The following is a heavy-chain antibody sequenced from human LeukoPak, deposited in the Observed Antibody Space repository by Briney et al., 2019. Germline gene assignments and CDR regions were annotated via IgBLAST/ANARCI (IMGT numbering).Heavy chain of an antibody. Sequence: SETLSLTCTVSGGFISSYYWSWIRQPAGKGLEGIGRIYTSGSTNYNPSLKSRVTMSVDTSKNQSSLKLSSVTAADTAVYYCARGFGSSSSFDYWGQGTLVTVSS. J-gene: IGHJ4*02. D-gene: IGHD6-13*01. V-gene: IGHV4-4*07. CDR1: GGFISSYY. CDR2: IYTSGST. CDR3: ARGFGSSSSFDY.